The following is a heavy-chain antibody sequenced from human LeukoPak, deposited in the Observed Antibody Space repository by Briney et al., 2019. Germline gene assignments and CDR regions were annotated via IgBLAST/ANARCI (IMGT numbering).Heavy chain of an antibody. CDR3: ARDFGYEGNWFDP. V-gene: IGHV3-74*01. Sequence: GGSLRLSCAASGFTFSTYWLHWVRQAPGKGLVWVSRIKNDGSSTTYADSVKGRFTNSRDNAKNTLYLQMNSLRAEDTAVYYCARDFGYEGNWFDPWGQGTLVTVSS. CDR1: GFTFSTYW. J-gene: IGHJ5*02. D-gene: IGHD3-16*01. CDR2: IKNDGSST.